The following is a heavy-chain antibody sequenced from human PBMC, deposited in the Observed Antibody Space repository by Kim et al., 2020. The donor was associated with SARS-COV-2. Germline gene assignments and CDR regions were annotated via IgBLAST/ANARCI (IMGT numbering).Heavy chain of an antibody. CDR1: GYTFTSYA. J-gene: IGHJ6*02. CDR2: INAGNGNT. Sequence: ASVKVSCKASGYTFTSYAMHWVRQAPGQRLEWMGWINAGNGNTKYSQKFQGRVTITRDTSASTAYMELSSLRSEDTAVYYCARAGSWGAAAYYYYGMDVWGQGTTVTVSS. V-gene: IGHV1-3*01. D-gene: IGHD3-16*01. CDR3: ARAGSWGAAAYYYYGMDV.